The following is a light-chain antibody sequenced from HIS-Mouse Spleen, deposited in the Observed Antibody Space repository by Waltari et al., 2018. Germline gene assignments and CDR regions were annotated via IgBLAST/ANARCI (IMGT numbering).Light chain of an antibody. CDR3: CSYAGSYTWV. V-gene: IGLV2-11*01. CDR2: DVS. J-gene: IGLJ3*02. Sequence: QSALTQPRSVSGSPGQSVTLSCTGTSSDVGGYNYVSWYQQHPGKAPKLMDYDVSKRPSGVPDRFSGSKSGNTASRTISGLQAEDEADYYCCSYAGSYTWVFGGGTKLTVL. CDR1: SSDVGGYNY.